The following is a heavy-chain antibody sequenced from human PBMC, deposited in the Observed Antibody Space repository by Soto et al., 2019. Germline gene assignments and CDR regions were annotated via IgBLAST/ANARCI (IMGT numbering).Heavy chain of an antibody. J-gene: IGHJ6*02. V-gene: IGHV5-51*01. CDR2: IYPGDSDT. CDR3: ARHAEDDYYYYGMDV. Sequence: PGESLKISCKGSGYSFTIYWIGWVRQMPGKGLEWMGIIYPGDSDTRYSPSFQGQVTISADKSISTAYLQWSSLKASDTAMYYCARHAEDDYYYYGMDVWGQGTTVTVSS. CDR1: GYSFTIYW.